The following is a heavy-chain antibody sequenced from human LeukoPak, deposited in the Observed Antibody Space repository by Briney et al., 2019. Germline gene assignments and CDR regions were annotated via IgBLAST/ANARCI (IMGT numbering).Heavy chain of an antibody. J-gene: IGHJ4*02. D-gene: IGHD2/OR15-2a*01. CDR2: INQEGSRT. Sequence: GGSLRLSCAAPGFTFRSYWMSWVRLAPGKGLEWLGHINQEGSRTDHADSVKGRFTISRDNSRNLLYLHMNNLRAEDTAVYYCAKYLSRAFDSWGQGILVSVSS. CDR3: AKYLSRAFDS. V-gene: IGHV3-7*01. CDR1: GFTFRSYW.